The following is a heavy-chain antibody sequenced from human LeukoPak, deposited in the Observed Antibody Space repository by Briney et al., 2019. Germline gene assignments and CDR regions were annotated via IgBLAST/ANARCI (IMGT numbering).Heavy chain of an antibody. Sequence: SETLSLTCAVSGYSTSSGYYWGWIRQPPGKGLEWIGSIYHSGSTYYNPSLKSRVTISVDTSKNQFSLKVSSVTAADTAVYYCARDSQSVVAADYWGQGTLVTVSS. D-gene: IGHD2-15*01. J-gene: IGHJ4*02. V-gene: IGHV4-38-2*02. CDR3: ARDSQSVVAADY. CDR1: GYSTSSGYY. CDR2: IYHSGST.